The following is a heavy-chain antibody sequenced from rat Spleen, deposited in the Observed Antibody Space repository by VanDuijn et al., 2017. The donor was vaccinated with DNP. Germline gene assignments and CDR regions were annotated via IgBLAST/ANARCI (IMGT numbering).Heavy chain of an antibody. CDR3: ARGSGTYYWYFDF. CDR2: ISTSGEYT. Sequence: EVQLVESGGGLVQPGNSLTLSCAASGFTFSDYTMAWVRQSPKKGLEWVASISTSGEYTHYGDSVKGRFTISRDNAKDTQYLQMNSLRSEDTATYYCARGSGTYYWYFDFWGPGTMVTVSS. J-gene: IGHJ1*01. V-gene: IGHV5S13*01. D-gene: IGHD5-1*01. CDR1: GFTFSDYT.